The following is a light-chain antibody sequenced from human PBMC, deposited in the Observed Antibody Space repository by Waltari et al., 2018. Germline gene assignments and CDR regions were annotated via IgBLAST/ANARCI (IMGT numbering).Light chain of an antibody. J-gene: IGLJ2*01. V-gene: IGLV2-23*02. CDR2: GVS. Sequence: QSALTQPASVSGSPGQSITLPCTGTSSYVGSYNLVSWYQQNPGQAPKLMIFGVSNGPSGRSHRFSGSKSGNTACLTISGLQAEDEADYYCCSYAGSVVFGGGTKLTVL. CDR1: SSYVGSYNL. CDR3: CSYAGSVV.